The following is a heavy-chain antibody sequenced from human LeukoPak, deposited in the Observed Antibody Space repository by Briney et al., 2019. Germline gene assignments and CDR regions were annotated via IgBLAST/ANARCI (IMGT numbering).Heavy chain of an antibody. Sequence: SVKVSCKASGGTFSSYAISWVRQAPGQGLEWMGRIIPIFGTANYAQKFQGRVTITTDESTSTAYMELSSQRSEDTAVYYCATGREMATVDYWGQGTLVTVSS. V-gene: IGHV1-69*05. D-gene: IGHD5-24*01. J-gene: IGHJ4*02. CDR2: IIPIFGTA. CDR3: ATGREMATVDY. CDR1: GGTFSSYA.